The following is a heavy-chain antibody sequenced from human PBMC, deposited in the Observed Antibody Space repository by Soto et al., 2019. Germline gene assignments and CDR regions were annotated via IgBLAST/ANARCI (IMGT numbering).Heavy chain of an antibody. D-gene: IGHD6-13*01. CDR3: ARGGRLIAAAPFDY. CDR1: GFTFSSYG. Sequence: GGSLRLSCAASGFTFSSYGMHWVRQAPGKGLEWVAVIWYDGSNKYYADSVKGRFTISRDNSKNTLYLQMNSLRAEDTAVYYCARGGRLIAAAPFDYRGQGTLVTVSS. J-gene: IGHJ4*02. V-gene: IGHV3-33*01. CDR2: IWYDGSNK.